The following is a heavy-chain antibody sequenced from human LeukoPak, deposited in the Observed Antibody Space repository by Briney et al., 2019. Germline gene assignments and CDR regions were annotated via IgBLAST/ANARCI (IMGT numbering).Heavy chain of an antibody. J-gene: IGHJ3*02. Sequence: SVKVSCKASGGTFSSYAISWVRQAPGQGLEWMGRIIPIFGTANYAQKFQGRVTITTDESTSTAYTELSSLRSEDTAVYYCARAVSGPVGAFDIWGQGTMVTVSS. CDR3: ARAVSGPVGAFDI. D-gene: IGHD2-15*01. CDR1: GGTFSSYA. CDR2: IIPIFGTA. V-gene: IGHV1-69*05.